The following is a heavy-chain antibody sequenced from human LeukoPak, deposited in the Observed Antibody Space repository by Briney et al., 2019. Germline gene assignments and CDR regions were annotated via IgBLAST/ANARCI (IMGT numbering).Heavy chain of an antibody. J-gene: IGHJ6*02. Sequence: SETLSLTCTVSGGSISSYYWSWIRQPPGKGLEWIGYIYDSGSTNYNPSLKSRVTISLDTSKKQFSLKLTSVTATDMAVFYCARHYYGSGSSPMDVWGQGTTVTVSS. CDR1: GGSISSYY. CDR2: IYDSGST. D-gene: IGHD3-10*01. V-gene: IGHV4-59*08. CDR3: ARHYYGSGSSPMDV.